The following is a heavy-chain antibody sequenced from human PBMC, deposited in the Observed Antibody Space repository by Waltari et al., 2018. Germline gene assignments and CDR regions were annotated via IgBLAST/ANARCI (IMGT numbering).Heavy chain of an antibody. CDR3: AREGNTVGYYDY. CDR1: GFRNYA. Sequence: EVQLLESGGGLVQPGGSLRLSCGAIGFRNYALGWFRQAPGKGLEWVSTINNGGNDKFYADSVKGRFTISRDNSKNTMYLQMNSLRADDTALYYCAREGNTVGYYDYWGQGTLITVSS. D-gene: IGHD3-22*01. V-gene: IGHV3-23*01. J-gene: IGHJ4*02. CDR2: INNGGNDK.